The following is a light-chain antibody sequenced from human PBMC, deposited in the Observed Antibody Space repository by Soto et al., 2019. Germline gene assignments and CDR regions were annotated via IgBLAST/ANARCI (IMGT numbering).Light chain of an antibody. CDR2: EDT. V-gene: IGLV2-23*01. CDR3: CSYAGSSTYV. CDR1: SSDVGNYNL. Sequence: QSALTQPASVSGSAGQSITISCTGTSSDVGNYNLVSWYLHHPGKAPKLLIYEDTKRPSGVSNRFSGSRSGNTASLTVSGLQAEDDTDYYCCSYAGSSTYVFGTGTKRTGL. J-gene: IGLJ1*01.